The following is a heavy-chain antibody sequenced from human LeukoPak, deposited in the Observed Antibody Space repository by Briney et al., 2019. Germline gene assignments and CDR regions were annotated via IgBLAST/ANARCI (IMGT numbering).Heavy chain of an antibody. J-gene: IGHJ4*02. CDR2: IKKDGSEK. CDR3: ATLTVTTSFDY. V-gene: IGHV3-7*01. D-gene: IGHD4-17*01. Sequence: GGSLRLSCAASGFTFSSYWMSWVRQVPGKGLEWVANIKKDGSEKKYVDSVKGRFTISRDNATNTLYLQMNSLRAEDTALYYCATLTVTTSFDYWGQGTLVTVSS. CDR1: GFTFSSYW.